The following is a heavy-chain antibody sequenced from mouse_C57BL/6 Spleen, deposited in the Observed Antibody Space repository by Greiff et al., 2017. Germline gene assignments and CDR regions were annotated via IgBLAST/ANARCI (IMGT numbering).Heavy chain of an antibody. D-gene: IGHD1-1*01. CDR2: IYPGSGST. V-gene: IGHV1-55*01. CDR3: ARGDPRSTVVASPLYYFDY. CDR1: GYTFTSYW. Sequence: QVQLQQSGAELVKPGASVKMSCKASGYTFTSYWITWVKQRPGQGLEWIGDIYPGSGSTNYNEKFKSKATLTVDTSSSTAYMQISSLTSEDSAVYYCARGDPRSTVVASPLYYFDYWGQGTTLTVSS. J-gene: IGHJ2*01.